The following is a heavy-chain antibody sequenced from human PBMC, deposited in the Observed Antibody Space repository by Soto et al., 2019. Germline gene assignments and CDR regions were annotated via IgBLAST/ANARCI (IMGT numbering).Heavy chain of an antibody. CDR1: EFTFSTYS. CDR2: ISSSSSYI. V-gene: IGHV3-21*01. D-gene: IGHD3-22*01. Sequence: EVQLVESGGGLVKPGGSLRLSCAASEFTFSTYSMNWVRQAPGKGLEWVSSISSSSSYIYYADSVKGRFTISRDNAKNSLDLQRNSLRAEDTAVYYCARVVDYYDPDYYYGMDVWGQGTTVTVSS. J-gene: IGHJ6*02. CDR3: ARVVDYYDPDYYYGMDV.